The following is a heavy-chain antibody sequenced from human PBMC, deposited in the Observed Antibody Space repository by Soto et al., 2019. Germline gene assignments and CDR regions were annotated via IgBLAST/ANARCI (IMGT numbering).Heavy chain of an antibody. D-gene: IGHD6-13*01. Sequence: GASVKVSCKASGGTVSGYAISWVRQAPGQGLEWMGGIIPIFGTANYAQKFQGRVTITADESTSTAYMELSSLRSEDTAVYYCVGQKNGEQLVLPPWGQGTLVTVSS. CDR2: IIPIFGTA. CDR1: GGTVSGYA. CDR3: VGQKNGEQLVLPP. V-gene: IGHV1-69*13. J-gene: IGHJ5*02.